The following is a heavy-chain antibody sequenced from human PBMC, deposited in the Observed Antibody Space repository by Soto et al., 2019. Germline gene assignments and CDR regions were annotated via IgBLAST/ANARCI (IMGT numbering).Heavy chain of an antibody. D-gene: IGHD3-10*01. CDR1: GGSISSGGYY. CDR3: ARGDMVRGVTQFDY. V-gene: IGHV4-31*03. Sequence: QVQLQESGPGLVKPSQTLSLTCTVSGGSISSGGYYWSWIRQHPGKGLEWIGYIYYSGSTYYNPSLKSRVTRSVDPSKNQFSLKLSSVTAADTAVYYCARGDMVRGVTQFDYWGQGTLVTVSS. CDR2: IYYSGST. J-gene: IGHJ4*02.